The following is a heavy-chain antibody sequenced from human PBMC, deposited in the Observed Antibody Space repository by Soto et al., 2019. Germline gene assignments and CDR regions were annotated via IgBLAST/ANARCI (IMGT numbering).Heavy chain of an antibody. J-gene: IGHJ4*02. CDR3: ARVPDY. CDR2: IYYSGST. V-gene: IGHV4-39*07. CDR1: GDSISSSYYY. D-gene: IGHD2-2*01. Sequence: PSETLSLTCTVSGDSISSSYYYWGWIRQPPGKGLEWIGNIYYSGSTNYNTSLKSRVTISVDTSKNQFSLKLSSVTAADTAVYYCARVPDYWGQGILVTVS.